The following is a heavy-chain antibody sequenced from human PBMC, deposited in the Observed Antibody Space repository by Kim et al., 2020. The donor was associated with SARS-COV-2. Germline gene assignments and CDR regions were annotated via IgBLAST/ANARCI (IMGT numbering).Heavy chain of an antibody. V-gene: IGHV3-23*01. Sequence: YADSVKGRFTISRDNSKNTLYLQMNSLRAEDTAVYYCAKLWFGELLYSDYWGQGTLVTVSS. J-gene: IGHJ4*02. CDR3: AKLWFGELLYSDY. D-gene: IGHD3-10*01.